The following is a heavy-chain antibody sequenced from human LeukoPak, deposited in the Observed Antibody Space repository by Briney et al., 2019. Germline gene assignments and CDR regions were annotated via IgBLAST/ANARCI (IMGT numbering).Heavy chain of an antibody. CDR1: GGSISSSSYY. CDR3: ARKGYYDSSGYLNY. V-gene: IGHV4-39*01. Sequence: SETLSLTCTVSGGSISSSSYYWGWIRQPPGKGLEWIGSIYYSGSTYYTPSLKSRVTISVDTSKNPCSLKLSSVTAADTAVYYCARKGYYDSSGYLNYWGQGTLVTVSS. D-gene: IGHD3-22*01. CDR2: IYYSGST. J-gene: IGHJ4*02.